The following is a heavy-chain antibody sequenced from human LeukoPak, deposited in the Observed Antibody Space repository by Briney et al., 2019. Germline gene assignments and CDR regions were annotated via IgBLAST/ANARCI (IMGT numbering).Heavy chain of an antibody. CDR1: GGSISSGSYY. CDR3: ARVVWSSSWYFDY. Sequence: SETLSLTCTVSGGSISSGSYYWTWIRQPAGEGLEWIGYIYYSGSTNYNPSLKSRVTISVDTSKNQFSLKLSSVTAADTAVYYCARVVWSSSWYFDYWGQGTLVTVSS. CDR2: IYYSGST. J-gene: IGHJ4*02. D-gene: IGHD6-13*01. V-gene: IGHV4-61*10.